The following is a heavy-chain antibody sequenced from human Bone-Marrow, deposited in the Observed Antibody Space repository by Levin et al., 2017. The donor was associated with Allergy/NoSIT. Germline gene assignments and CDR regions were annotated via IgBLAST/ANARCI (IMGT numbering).Heavy chain of an antibody. CDR1: GFIFSSYW. D-gene: IGHD2-15*01. CDR3: ARDYPIDCSVNSCYSEY. CDR2: INQDGSEK. Sequence: QPGGSLRLSCAGSGFIFSSYWMSWVRQAPGKGLEWVANINQDGSEKYYAGSVKGRFTIARDNAKDSLYLQMNNVRVEDTAVYYCARDYPIDCSVNSCYSEYWGQGTLVTASS. J-gene: IGHJ4*02. V-gene: IGHV3-7*03.